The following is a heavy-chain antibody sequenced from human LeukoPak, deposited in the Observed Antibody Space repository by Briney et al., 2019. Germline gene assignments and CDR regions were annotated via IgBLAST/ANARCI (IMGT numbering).Heavy chain of an antibody. CDR3: ARGGGYSFSLFDK. D-gene: IGHD3-16*01. J-gene: IGHJ4*02. Sequence: ASVKVSCKASGYNFISYYMHWVRQAPGQRLEWMGWISPNSGGTNYAQKFQGRVTMTRDTSITTAYMELSRLTSDDTAVYYCARGGGYSFSLFDKWGQGTLVTVSS. CDR1: GYNFISYY. V-gene: IGHV1-2*02. CDR2: ISPNSGGT.